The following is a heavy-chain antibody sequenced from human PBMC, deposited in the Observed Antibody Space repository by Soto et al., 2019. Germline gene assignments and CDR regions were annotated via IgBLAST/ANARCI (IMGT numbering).Heavy chain of an antibody. V-gene: IGHV3-23*01. J-gene: IGHJ6*02. CDR1: GFTFSSYA. CDR2: ISGSGGST. Sequence: VGSLRLSCAASGFTFSSYAMSWVRQAPGKGLEWVSAISGSGGSTYYADSVKGRFTISRDNSKNTLYLQMNSLRAEDTAVYYCAKLAFGTKYYYYGMDVWGQGTTVTVSS. CDR3: AKLAFGTKYYYYGMDV. D-gene: IGHD3-10*01.